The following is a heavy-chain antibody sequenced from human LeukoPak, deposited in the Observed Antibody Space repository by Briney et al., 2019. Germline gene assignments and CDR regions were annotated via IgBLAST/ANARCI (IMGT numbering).Heavy chain of an antibody. Sequence: GGSLRLSCAASGFTLSSYAMSWVRQAPGKGLEWVSAISGSGGSTYYADSVKGRFTISRDNSKNTLYLQMNSLRAEDTAVFYCARGLPPRRNYDSSGYYSYYFDYWGQGTLVTVSS. CDR3: ARGLPPRRNYDSSGYYSYYFDY. V-gene: IGHV3-23*01. CDR1: GFTLSSYA. D-gene: IGHD3-22*01. CDR2: ISGSGGST. J-gene: IGHJ4*02.